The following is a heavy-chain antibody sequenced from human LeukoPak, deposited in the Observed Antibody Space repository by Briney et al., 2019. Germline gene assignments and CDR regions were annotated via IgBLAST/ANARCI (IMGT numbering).Heavy chain of an antibody. Sequence: SVKVSCKASGGTFSSYAISWVRQAPGQGLEWMGRIIPILGIANYAQKFQGRVTMTRDTSTSTVYMELSSLRSEDTAVYYCARAIKWVDYWGQGTLVTVSS. J-gene: IGHJ4*02. CDR1: GGTFSSYA. D-gene: IGHD2-8*01. CDR2: IIPILGIA. CDR3: ARAIKWVDY. V-gene: IGHV1-69*04.